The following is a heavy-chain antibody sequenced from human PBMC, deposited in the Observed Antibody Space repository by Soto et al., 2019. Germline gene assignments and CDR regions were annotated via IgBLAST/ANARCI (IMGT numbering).Heavy chain of an antibody. CDR3: VCGGNFFIY. V-gene: IGHV3-7*01. J-gene: IGHJ4*02. Sequence: VHLVESGGGLVQPGGSLRLSCAASGFTFSTYWMTWVRQPPGKGLEWVDNMDQDGSERYYVDSVRGRFTVSRDNAKNSPYLQMNSLRAEDTAVYYCVCGGNFFIYWGQGTLVTVSP. D-gene: IGHD3-16*01. CDR1: GFTFSTYW. CDR2: MDQDGSER.